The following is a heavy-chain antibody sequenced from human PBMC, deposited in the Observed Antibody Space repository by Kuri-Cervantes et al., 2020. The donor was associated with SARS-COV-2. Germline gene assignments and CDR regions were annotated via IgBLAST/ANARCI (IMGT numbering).Heavy chain of an antibody. CDR3: ARVGCSSTSCYGGGNDAFDI. D-gene: IGHD2-2*01. Sequence: ASVKVSCKASGYTFTSYGISWVRQAPGQGLEWMGWISAYNGNTNYAQKLQGRVTMTTDTSTSTAYMELSSLRSEDTAVYYCARVGCSSTSCYGGGNDAFDIWGQGTMVTVSS. CDR2: ISAYNGNT. J-gene: IGHJ3*02. CDR1: GYTFTSYG. V-gene: IGHV1-18*01.